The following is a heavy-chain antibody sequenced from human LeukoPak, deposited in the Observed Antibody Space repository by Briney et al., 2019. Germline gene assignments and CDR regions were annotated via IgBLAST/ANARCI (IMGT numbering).Heavy chain of an antibody. D-gene: IGHD2-15*01. CDR1: GYTFTSYY. V-gene: IGHV1-46*01. J-gene: IGHJ4*02. CDR2: INPSGGST. Sequence: ASVKVSCKASGYTFTSYYMHWVRQAPGQGLEWMGIINPSGGSTSYAQKFQGRVTMTRDMSTSTVYMELSSLRSEDTAVYYCARGGKYGCSGGSCYSDYWGQGTLVTVSA. CDR3: ARGGKYGCSGGSCYSDY.